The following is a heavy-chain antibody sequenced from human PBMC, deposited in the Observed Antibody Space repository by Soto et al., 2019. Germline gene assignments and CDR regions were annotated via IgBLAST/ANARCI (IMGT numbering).Heavy chain of an antibody. CDR2: IHWNDDK. J-gene: IGHJ5*02. V-gene: IGHV2-5*01. D-gene: IGHD6-13*01. CDR1: GFSLSTSGVA. Sequence: QITLKESGPTLVKPTQPLTLTCTFSGFSLSTSGVAVGWIRPPPGQALECLALIHWNDDKRYSPSLKSRLTITQDTSKNPVVRTMTNMDPVDTATYYGALTSIAAVDLTGFDPWGQGTLVTVSS. CDR3: ALTSIAAVDLTGFDP.